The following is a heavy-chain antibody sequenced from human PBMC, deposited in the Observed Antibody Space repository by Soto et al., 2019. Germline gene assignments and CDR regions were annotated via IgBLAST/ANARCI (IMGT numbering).Heavy chain of an antibody. D-gene: IGHD3-22*01. Sequence: GGSLRLSCAASGFTFSGSAMHWVRQASGKGLEWVGRIRSKANNYATAYAASVKDRFTISRDDSKNAEYMQMNSLKTAVTAVYYCTRRSQDDSTGYFDNWGQGTLVTVSS. V-gene: IGHV3-73*01. CDR2: IRSKANNYAT. J-gene: IGHJ5*02. CDR1: GFTFSGSA. CDR3: TRRSQDDSTGYFDN.